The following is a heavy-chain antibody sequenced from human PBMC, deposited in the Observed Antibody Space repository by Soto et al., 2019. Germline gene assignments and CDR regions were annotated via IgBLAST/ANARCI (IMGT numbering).Heavy chain of an antibody. V-gene: IGHV4-59*08. J-gene: IGHJ6*02. CDR2: IHDTEAT. D-gene: IGHD2-2*03. CDR3: ARLNGYCVSTGCHGYYGMDV. CDR1: DGSISGYF. Sequence: PSETLSLTCIVSDGSISGYFWSWIRQPPGKGLEWIGYIHDTEATDYNPSLMSRVTISVDTSMNEFSLRLSSVTAADTAVYYCARLNGYCVSTGCHGYYGMDVWGQGTTVTVSS.